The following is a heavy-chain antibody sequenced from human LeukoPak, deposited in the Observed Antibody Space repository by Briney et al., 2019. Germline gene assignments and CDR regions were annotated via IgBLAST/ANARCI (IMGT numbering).Heavy chain of an antibody. J-gene: IGHJ4*02. CDR1: GFTFSSYA. V-gene: IGHV3-23*01. Sequence: GGSLRLSCAASGFTFSSYAMSWVRQAPGKGLEWVSAISGSGGSTYYADSVKGRFTISRDNAKNSLYLQMNSLRAEDTAVYYCARGTAAAATFDYWGQGTLVTVSS. CDR2: ISGSGGST. CDR3: ARGTAAAATFDY. D-gene: IGHD6-13*01.